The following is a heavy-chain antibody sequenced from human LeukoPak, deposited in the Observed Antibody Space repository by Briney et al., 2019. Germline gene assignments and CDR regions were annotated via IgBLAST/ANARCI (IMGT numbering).Heavy chain of an antibody. CDR3: ARGSSWYFDH. CDR2: IFSGDTT. J-gene: IGHJ4*02. V-gene: IGHV3-53*01. Sequence: GGSLRLSCVASGFTFDDYGMNWVRQAPGKGLEWVSVIFSGDTTYYADSVKGRFTISRDNSKNTLYLQMNSLRAEDTAVYYCARGSSWYFDHWGQGTLVTVSS. D-gene: IGHD6-13*01. CDR1: GFTFDDYG.